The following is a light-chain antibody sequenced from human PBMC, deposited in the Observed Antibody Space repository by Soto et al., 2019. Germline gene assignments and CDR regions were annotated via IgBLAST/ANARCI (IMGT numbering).Light chain of an antibody. V-gene: IGLV1-36*01. Sequence: QSVLTQPPSVSDAPRQRVTISCSGSSSNIGNNAVNWYQQLPGKAPKLLIYYDDLLPSGVSDRFSGSKSGTSASLAISGLQSEDEADYYCAAWDDSLNGHYVFGTGTKLTVL. CDR2: YDD. J-gene: IGLJ1*01. CDR3: AAWDDSLNGHYV. CDR1: SSNIGNNA.